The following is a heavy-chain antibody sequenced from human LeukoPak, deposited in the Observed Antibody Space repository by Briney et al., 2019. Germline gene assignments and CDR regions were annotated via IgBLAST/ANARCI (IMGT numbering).Heavy chain of an antibody. V-gene: IGHV3-64*01. J-gene: IGHJ6*03. CDR1: GFTFSNYA. Sequence: PGGSLRLSCAASGFTFSNYAMHWVRQAPGKGLEYVSAISSNGGSTYYANSVKGRFTISRDNSKNTLYLQMGSLRVEDTAVYYCVRDYSGSGPNMDVWGKGTTVTVSS. D-gene: IGHD3-10*01. CDR3: VRDYSGSGPNMDV. CDR2: ISSNGGST.